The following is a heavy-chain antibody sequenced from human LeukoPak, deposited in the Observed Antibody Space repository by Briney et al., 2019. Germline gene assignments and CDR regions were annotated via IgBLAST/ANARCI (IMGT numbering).Heavy chain of an antibody. D-gene: IGHD4-23*01. CDR1: GYTFTSYG. Sequence: ASVKVSCKASGYTFTSYGISWVRQAPGQGLEWMGWISAYNGDTNYAQKLQGRVTMTTDTSTSTACMELRSLRSDDTAVYYCARSGPAVVSLYYFDYWGQGTLVTVSS. J-gene: IGHJ4*02. CDR2: ISAYNGDT. CDR3: ARSGPAVVSLYYFDY. V-gene: IGHV1-18*01.